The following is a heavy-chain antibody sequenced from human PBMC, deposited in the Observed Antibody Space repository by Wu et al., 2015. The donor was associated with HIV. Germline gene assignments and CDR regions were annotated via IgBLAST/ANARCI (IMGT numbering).Heavy chain of an antibody. CDR2: INPNSGGT. Sequence: QVQLVQSGAEVKKPGASVKVSCKASGYTFTGYYMHWVRQAPGQGLEWMGWINPNSGGTNFAQKFQGRVTMTRDTSISATYMKLTRLKFNDTAVYYCAREKNIVGIPVVMSGALICGQGTMVTVSS. CDR3: AREKNIVGIPVVMSGALI. V-gene: IGHV1-2*02. J-gene: IGHJ3*02. D-gene: IGHD2-2*01. CDR1: GYTFTGYY.